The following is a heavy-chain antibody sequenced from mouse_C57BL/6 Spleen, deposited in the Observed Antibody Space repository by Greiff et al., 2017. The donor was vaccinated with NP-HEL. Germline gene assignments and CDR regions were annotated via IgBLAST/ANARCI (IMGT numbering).Heavy chain of an antibody. CDR2: INPNNGGT. J-gene: IGHJ2*01. Sequence: VQLQQSGPELVKPGASVKMSCKASGYTFTDYNMHWVKQSHGKSLEWIGYINPNNGGTSYNQKFKGKATLTGNKSSSTAYMELRSLTSEDSAVYYCAREGKNWDYFDYWGQGTTLTVSS. CDR3: AREGKNWDYFDY. D-gene: IGHD4-1*01. CDR1: GYTFTDYN. V-gene: IGHV1-22*01.